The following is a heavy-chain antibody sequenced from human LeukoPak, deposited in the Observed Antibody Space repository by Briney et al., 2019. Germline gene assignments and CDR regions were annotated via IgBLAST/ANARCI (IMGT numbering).Heavy chain of an antibody. J-gene: IGHJ4*02. CDR2: IYYSGST. V-gene: IGHV4-39*01. D-gene: IGHD6-19*01. CDR1: GGSISSSSYY. Sequence: SETLSLTCTVSGGSISSSSYYWGWIRQPPGKGLEWIGSIYYSGSTYYNPSLKSRVTISVDTPKNQFSLKLSSVTAADTAVYYCARWIRSGWHPSFDYWGQGTLVTVSS. CDR3: ARWIRSGWHPSFDY.